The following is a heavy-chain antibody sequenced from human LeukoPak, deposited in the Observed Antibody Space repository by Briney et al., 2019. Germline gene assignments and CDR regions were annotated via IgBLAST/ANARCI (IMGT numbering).Heavy chain of an antibody. Sequence: PGGSLRLSCTASGFTFGDYAMSWFRQAPGKGLEWVGFIRNKAHGGTTEYAASVKGRFTISRDDSKTISYLQMNSLESDDTAVYYCTRDRYSYNWFDPWGQGTLVTVSS. J-gene: IGHJ5*02. CDR3: TRDRYSYNWFDP. CDR1: GFTFGDYA. D-gene: IGHD1-26*01. CDR2: IRNKAHGGTT. V-gene: IGHV3-49*03.